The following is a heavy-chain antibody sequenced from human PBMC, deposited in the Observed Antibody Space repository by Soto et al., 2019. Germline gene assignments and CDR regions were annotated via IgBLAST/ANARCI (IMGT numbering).Heavy chain of an antibody. CDR3: ARERFRYCSGGSCSIHYYGMDV. V-gene: IGHV3-53*01. CDR1: GFTVSSNY. Sequence: HPGGSLRLSCAASGFTVSSNYMSWVRQAPGKGLEWVSVIYSGGSTYYADSVKGRFTISRDNSKNTLYLQMNSLRAEDTAVYYCARERFRYCSGGSCSIHYYGMDVWGQGTTVTVSS. D-gene: IGHD2-15*01. CDR2: IYSGGST. J-gene: IGHJ6*02.